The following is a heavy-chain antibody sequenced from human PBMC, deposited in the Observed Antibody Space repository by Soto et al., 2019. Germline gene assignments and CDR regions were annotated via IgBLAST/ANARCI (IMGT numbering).Heavy chain of an antibody. CDR1: GFTCRSYD. J-gene: IGHJ3*02. Sequence: SLRLSWAASGFTCRSYDMSWVRQAPGKGLEWVSTILVGGSTHYPDSVKGRFTISRDNSKNTVFLQMNSLTAGDTAVYYCAKATATGGGAFDICGQGTMVTVSS. CDR2: ILVGGST. V-gene: IGHV3-23*01. D-gene: IGHD2-8*02. CDR3: AKATATGGGAFDI.